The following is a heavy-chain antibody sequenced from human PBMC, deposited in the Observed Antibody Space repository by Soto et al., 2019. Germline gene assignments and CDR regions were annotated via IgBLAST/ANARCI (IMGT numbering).Heavy chain of an antibody. Sequence: PGGSLRLSCAGSGFTFSDYYMSWFRPAPGKGLECVSYITSSDAIIYYTDSVKGRFTISRDNAKNSFYLQMNSLRAEDTAVYYCARESRPEYNSGWYYFDYWVQGTLVTVSS. J-gene: IGHJ4*02. D-gene: IGHD6-19*01. V-gene: IGHV3-11*01. CDR1: GFTFSDYY. CDR2: ITSSDAII. CDR3: ARESRPEYNSGWYYFDY.